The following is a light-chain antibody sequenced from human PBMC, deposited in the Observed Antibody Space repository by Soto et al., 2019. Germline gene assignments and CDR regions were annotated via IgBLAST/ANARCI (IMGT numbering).Light chain of an antibody. Sequence: DIQMTQSPSSLSASVGYRFTITCRASRDITDYLAWYQQKPGQVPKLLIYAASTLQSGVPSRFTASGSGTDFTLTITGLQPEDFATYYCQNYNSAPWTFGQGTRREIK. J-gene: IGKJ5*01. V-gene: IGKV1-27*01. CDR2: AAS. CDR3: QNYNSAPWT. CDR1: RDITDY.